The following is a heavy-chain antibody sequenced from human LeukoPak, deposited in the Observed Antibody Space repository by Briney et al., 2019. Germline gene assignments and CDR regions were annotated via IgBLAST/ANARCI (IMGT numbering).Heavy chain of an antibody. V-gene: IGHV4-31*03. CDR2: ASYSGGT. Sequence: SETLSLTCSVSGGSVTGGGYYWSWIRQHPGKGLEWIGFASYSGGTYYNPSLMGRITISVDRSQNQFSLRMRDVTAADTAVYFCATAEWEYFYFDSWGQGALVAVSS. CDR1: GGSVTGGGYY. J-gene: IGHJ4*02. CDR3: ATAEWEYFYFDS. D-gene: IGHD1-26*01.